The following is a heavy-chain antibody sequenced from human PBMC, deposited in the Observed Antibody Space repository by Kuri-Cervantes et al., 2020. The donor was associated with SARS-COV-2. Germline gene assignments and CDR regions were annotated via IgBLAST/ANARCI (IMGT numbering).Heavy chain of an antibody. CDR1: GFTFSSYS. CDR3: ARDLSSGLWAFDY. V-gene: IGHV3-48*01. CDR2: ISSSSSTI. D-gene: IGHD5-18*01. Sequence: GESLKISCAASGFTFSSYSMNWVRQAPGKGLEWVSYISSSSSTIYYADSVKGLLTISRDNAKNSLYLQMNSLRAEDTAVYYCARDLSSGLWAFDYWGQGTLVTVSS. J-gene: IGHJ4*02.